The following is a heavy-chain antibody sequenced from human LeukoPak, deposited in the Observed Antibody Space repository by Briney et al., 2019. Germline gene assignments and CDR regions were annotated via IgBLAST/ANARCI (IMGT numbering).Heavy chain of an antibody. CDR3: ARRWGWYFDY. J-gene: IGHJ4*02. CDR1: GYSISSGYY. CDR2: IYHSGST. V-gene: IGHV4-38-2*01. Sequence: ASETLSLTRAVSGYSISSGYYGGWIRQPPGKGLEWIGSIYHSGSTYYNPSLKSRVTISVDTSKNQFSLKLSSVTAADTAVYYCARRWGWYFDYWGQGTLVTVSS. D-gene: IGHD3-16*01.